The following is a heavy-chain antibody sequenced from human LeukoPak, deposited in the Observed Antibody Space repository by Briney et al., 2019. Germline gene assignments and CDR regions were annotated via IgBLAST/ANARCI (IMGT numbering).Heavy chain of an antibody. J-gene: IGHJ3*02. V-gene: IGHV4-31*03. CDR3: ARLADFWSGYYTGRFHAFDI. CDR2: IYYSGST. CDR1: GGSISSGGYY. Sequence: PSQTLSLTCTVSGGSISSGGYYWRWIRQHPGKGLEWIGYIYYSGSTYYNPSLKSRVTISVDTSKNQFSLKLSSVTAADTAVYYCARLADFWSGYYTGRFHAFDIRGQGTMVTVSS. D-gene: IGHD3-3*01.